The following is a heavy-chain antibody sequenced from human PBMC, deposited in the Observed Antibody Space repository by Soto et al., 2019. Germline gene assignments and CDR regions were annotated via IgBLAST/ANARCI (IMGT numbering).Heavy chain of an antibody. CDR2: ISDSGAST. J-gene: IGHJ5*02. V-gene: IGHV3-23*01. D-gene: IGHD3-9*01. CDR3: AKPGHQTYDILTGSPTNWFDP. CDR1: GFTFSNYV. Sequence: GGSLRLSCAASGFTFSNYVLSWVRQAPGKGLDWVSAISDSGASTYYADSVKGRFTISRDNSRNTLYRQMDSLRAEDTAVYYCAKPGHQTYDILTGSPTNWFDPWGQGTLVTVSS.